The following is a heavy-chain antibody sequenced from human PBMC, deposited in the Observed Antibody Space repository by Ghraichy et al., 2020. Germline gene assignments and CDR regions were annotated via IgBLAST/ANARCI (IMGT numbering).Heavy chain of an antibody. Sequence: SETLSLTCTVSGGSISSYYWSWIRQPPGKGLEWIGYIYYSGSTNYNPSLKSRVTISVDTSKNQCSLKLSSVTAADTAVYYCARVVVTEGVGFDPWGQGTLVTVSS. V-gene: IGHV4-59*01. CDR3: ARVVVTEGVGFDP. CDR2: IYYSGST. J-gene: IGHJ5*02. D-gene: IGHD2-21*02. CDR1: GGSISSYY.